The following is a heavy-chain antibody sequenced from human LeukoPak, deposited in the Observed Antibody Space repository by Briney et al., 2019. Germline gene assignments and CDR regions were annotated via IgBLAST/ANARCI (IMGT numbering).Heavy chain of an antibody. CDR1: GGSFSGYY. D-gene: IGHD6-13*01. CDR2: INHSGST. Sequence: SETLSLTCAVYGGSFSGYYWSWMRQPLGKWLGWIGEINHSGSTNYNPSRKSRVTIAVDTSTNQFSLKLSSVTAADTAVYYCARRGSSWTGDFDYWGQGTLVTVSS. V-gene: IGHV4-34*01. CDR3: ARRGSSWTGDFDY. J-gene: IGHJ4*02.